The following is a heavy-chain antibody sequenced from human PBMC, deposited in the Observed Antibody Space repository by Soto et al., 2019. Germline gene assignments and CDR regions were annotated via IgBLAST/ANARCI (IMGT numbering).Heavy chain of an antibody. CDR2: IYYSGST. CDR3: ARDFKRYSSPRGLLEY. D-gene: IGHD6-13*01. Sequence: PSETLSLTCTVSGGSISSYYWSWIRQPPGKGLEWIGYIYYSGSTNYNPSLKSRVTISVDTSKNQFSLQLSSVTVADTAVYYCARDFKRYSSPRGLLEYWGRGTLVPVSS. V-gene: IGHV4-59*12. CDR1: GGSISSYY. J-gene: IGHJ4*02.